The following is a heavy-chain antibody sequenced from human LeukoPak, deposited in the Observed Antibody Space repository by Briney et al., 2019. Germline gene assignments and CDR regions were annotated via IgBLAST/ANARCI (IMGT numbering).Heavy chain of an antibody. CDR2: ISGGGVKT. Sequence: GGVLRLSCEGSGFSFSSYARSWVGQAPGKGLGWVSGISGGGVKTYYEESVKGRLTISRDNFRRTLYLQMNSLRAEDAAVYHCAKDYYSSSQVDIYSYMDVWGKGPTVPVSS. CDR1: GFSFSSYA. CDR3: AKDYYSSSQVDIYSYMDV. D-gene: IGHD6-13*01. J-gene: IGHJ6*03. V-gene: IGHV3-23*01.